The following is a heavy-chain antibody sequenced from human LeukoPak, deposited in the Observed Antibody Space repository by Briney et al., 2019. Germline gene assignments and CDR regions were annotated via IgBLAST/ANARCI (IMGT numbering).Heavy chain of an antibody. CDR1: GFTFSSYA. J-gene: IGHJ6*02. CDR3: ARDLCCSSTSCYQCYYYYYGMDV. Sequence: GRSLRLSCAASGFTFSSYAMHWVRQAPGKGLEWVAVISYDGSNKYYADSVKGRFTISRDNSKNTLYLQMNSLRAEDTAVYYCARDLCCSSTSCYQCYYYYYGMDVRGQGTTVTVSS. CDR2: ISYDGSNK. D-gene: IGHD2-2*01. V-gene: IGHV3-30-3*01.